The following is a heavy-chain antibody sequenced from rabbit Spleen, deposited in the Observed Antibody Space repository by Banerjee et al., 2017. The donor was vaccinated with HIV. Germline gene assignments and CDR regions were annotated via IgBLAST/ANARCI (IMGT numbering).Heavy chain of an antibody. CDR3: ARGSAAMTMVITGFYLNL. Sequence: QSLEESGGDLVKPGASLTLTCTASGFSFSNKVVMCWVRQAPGKGLECIACIYGDRSGSTYYANWAKGRFTISRTSSTTVTLEMTSLTAADTATYFCARGSAAMTMVITGFYLNLWGPGTLVTVS. D-gene: IGHD2-1*01. CDR2: IYGDRSGST. CDR1: GFSFSNKVV. J-gene: IGHJ4*01. V-gene: IGHV1S40*01.